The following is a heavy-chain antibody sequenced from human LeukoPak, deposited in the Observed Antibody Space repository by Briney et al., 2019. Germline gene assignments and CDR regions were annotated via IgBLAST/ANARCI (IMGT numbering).Heavy chain of an antibody. V-gene: IGHV1-2*02. Sequence: ASVKVSCKASGYTFTDYYMHWVRQAPGQGLEWMGWINPNSGGANYAQKFEGRVTMTRDTSISTAYMELSRLRSDDTAVYYCARLKNYGDYGYWGQGTLVTVSS. CDR3: ARLKNYGDYGY. CDR1: GYTFTDYY. D-gene: IGHD4-17*01. J-gene: IGHJ4*02. CDR2: INPNSGGA.